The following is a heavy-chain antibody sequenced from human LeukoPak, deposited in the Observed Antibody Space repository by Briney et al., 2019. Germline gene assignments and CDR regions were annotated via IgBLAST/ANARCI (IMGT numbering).Heavy chain of an antibody. V-gene: IGHV6-1*01. CDR1: GDSVSRDSIA. CDR2: TYYRSKWYN. Sequence: SQTLSLTCAISGDSVSRDSIAWNWIRQSPSRGLEWLGRTYYRSKWYNDYAVSVKSRITINPDTSKNQFSLQLNSVTPEDTAVYYCARQERSSWSFEAWSFDYWGQGTLVTVSS. J-gene: IGHJ4*02. D-gene: IGHD6-13*01. CDR3: ARQERSSWSFEAWSFDY.